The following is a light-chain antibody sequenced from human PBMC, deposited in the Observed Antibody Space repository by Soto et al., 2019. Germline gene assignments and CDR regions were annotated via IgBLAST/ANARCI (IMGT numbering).Light chain of an antibody. CDR1: SGDVGTYDL. J-gene: IGLJ1*01. CDR3: CSYAGSGTYV. V-gene: IGLV2-23*01. Sequence: QSVLTQPASVPGSPGQSITISCTGTSGDVGTYDLVSWYQQHPGKVPRLIIYEATKRPSEVSHRFSGYKSGNKASLTISGVQAEDEADYYCCSYAGSGTYVFGTGTKVTVL. CDR2: EAT.